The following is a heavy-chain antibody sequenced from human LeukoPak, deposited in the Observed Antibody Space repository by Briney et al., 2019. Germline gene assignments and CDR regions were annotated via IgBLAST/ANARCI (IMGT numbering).Heavy chain of an antibody. CDR2: IYPRDSDT. J-gene: IGHJ4*02. Sequence: GESLKIFCKGSGYDFTNYWIGWVRQMPGKGLEWMGIIYPRDSDTRYSPSFQGQGTISADKSISTAYLQWSSLKASDTPMYYWASKPSLANRDLGSFDYWGQGTLVTVSS. CDR1: GYDFTNYW. D-gene: IGHD3-10*01. V-gene: IGHV5-51*01. CDR3: ASKPSLANRDLGSFDY.